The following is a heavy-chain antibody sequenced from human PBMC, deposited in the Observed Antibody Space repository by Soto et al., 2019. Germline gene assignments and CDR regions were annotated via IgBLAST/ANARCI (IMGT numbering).Heavy chain of an antibody. D-gene: IGHD2-21*02. CDR1: GLTFSGHW. CDR3: TSRPSGMTYHAVFDF. J-gene: IGHJ4*02. CDR2: IKPDGSET. Sequence: GGSLRLSCAASGLTFSGHWITWVRQTPGEGLQWVAAIKPDGSETFYVDSVKGRFTISRDNARNSLFLQMDSLRAEDTAVYYCTSRPSGMTYHAVFDFWGQGTLVTVSS. V-gene: IGHV3-7*03.